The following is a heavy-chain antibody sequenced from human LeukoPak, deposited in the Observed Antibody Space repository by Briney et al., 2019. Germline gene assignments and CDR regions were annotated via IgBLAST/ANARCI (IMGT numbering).Heavy chain of an antibody. V-gene: IGHV4-59*01. CDR2: IYYSGST. Sequence: SETLSHTCTVSGGSISSYYWSWIRQPPGKGLEWIGYIYYSGSTNYNPSLKSRVTISVDTSKNQFSLKLSSVTAADTAVYYCARETVAKTFDPWGQGTLVTVSS. CDR3: ARETVAKTFDP. J-gene: IGHJ5*02. CDR1: GGSISSYY. D-gene: IGHD4-11*01.